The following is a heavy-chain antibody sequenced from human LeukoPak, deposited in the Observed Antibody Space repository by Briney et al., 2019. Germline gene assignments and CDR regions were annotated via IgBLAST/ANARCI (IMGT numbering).Heavy chain of an antibody. CDR1: GYSISSGYY. J-gene: IGHJ4*02. CDR3: ARGVGATPVDY. V-gene: IGHV4-38-2*02. CDR2: IYHSGST. Sequence: SETLSLTCTVSGYSISSGYYWGWIRQPSGKGLEWIGSIYHSGSTYYNPSLKSRVTISVDTSKNQFSLKLSSVTAADTAVYYCARGVGATPVDYWGQGTLVTVSS. D-gene: IGHD1-26*01.